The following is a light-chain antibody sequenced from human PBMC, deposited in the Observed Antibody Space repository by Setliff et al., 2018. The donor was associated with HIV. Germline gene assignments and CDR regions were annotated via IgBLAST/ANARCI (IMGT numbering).Light chain of an antibody. CDR3: SSYTSSSLYV. J-gene: IGLJ1*01. V-gene: IGLV2-14*01. CDR1: SSDVGGYNY. CDR2: EVS. Sequence: SVLTQPASVSGSPGQSITISCTGTSSDVGGYNYVSWYQQHPGNAPKLMIFEVSNRPSGVSNRFSGSKSGNTASLTISGLQAEDEADYYCSSYTSSSLYVFGTGTKVTVL.